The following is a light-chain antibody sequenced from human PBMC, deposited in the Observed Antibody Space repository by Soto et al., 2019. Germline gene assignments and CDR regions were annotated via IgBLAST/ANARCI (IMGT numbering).Light chain of an antibody. V-gene: IGKV2-28*01. CDR3: MQALQTPLYT. CDR1: QSLLHSNGYNY. J-gene: IGKJ2*01. CDR2: LGS. Sequence: DLVMTQSPISLPVTPGEPASISCRSSQSLLHSNGYNYLDWYLQKPGQSPQLLIYLGSNRASGVPDRFSGSGSGTDFTLKISRVEAEDVGVYYCMQALQTPLYTFGQGTKLEIK.